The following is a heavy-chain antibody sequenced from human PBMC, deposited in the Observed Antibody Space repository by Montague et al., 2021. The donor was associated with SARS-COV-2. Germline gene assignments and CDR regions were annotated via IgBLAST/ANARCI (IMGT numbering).Heavy chain of an antibody. CDR1: GGSISTCC. CDR3: ARWGEYYDSPYYYYAMDV. Sequence: SETLSLTCTVSGGSISTCCWSWSRKCQGKGLECIWYTCYSESTGYNYSLTRRGTISIDTSKNKFSLKLSSVTAADTAVYYCARWGEYYDSPYYYYAMDVWGQGTPVTVSS. D-gene: IGHD3-3*01. J-gene: IGHJ6*02. V-gene: IGHV4-59*12. CDR2: TCYSEST.